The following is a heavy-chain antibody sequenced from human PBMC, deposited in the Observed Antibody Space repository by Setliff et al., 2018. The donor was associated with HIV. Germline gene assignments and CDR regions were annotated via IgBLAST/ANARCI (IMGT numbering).Heavy chain of an antibody. V-gene: IGHV1-18*01. CDR1: GYTFRRYI. CDR2: ISPSNGNT. J-gene: IGHJ6*02. D-gene: IGHD1-1*01. Sequence: ASVKVSCKASGYTFRRYIIKGRRQDKGQGLEGVGWISPSNGNTNYAQKVQGRVTMTTDTSTSAAYMELRSLRSDDTAVYYCARIPTGTTLYYYRLDVWGQGTTVTVSS. CDR3: ARIPTGTTLYYYRLDV.